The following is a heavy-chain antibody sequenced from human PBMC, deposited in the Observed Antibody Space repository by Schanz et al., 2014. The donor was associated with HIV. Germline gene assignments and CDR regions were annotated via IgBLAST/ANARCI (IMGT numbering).Heavy chain of an antibody. V-gene: IGHV3-53*02. J-gene: IGHJ3*02. Sequence: EVQLVETGGRLIQPGGSLRLSCATSGFIFRSYAVHWVRQAPGKGLEWVSLIDHTGNTYYADSVKGRFTIFTDISDNTVHAQITSLRADDTAVYYCVRDRVGASARYVAFDIWGHGTMVTVSS. CDR2: IDHTGNT. D-gene: IGHD1-26*01. CDR3: VRDRVGASARYVAFDI. CDR1: GFIFRSYA.